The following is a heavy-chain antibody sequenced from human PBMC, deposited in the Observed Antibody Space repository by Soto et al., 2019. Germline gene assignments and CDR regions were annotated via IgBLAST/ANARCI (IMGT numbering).Heavy chain of an antibody. CDR3: ARAYYYGSGSYPPNYGMDV. Sequence: ASVKVSCKASGYTFTGYYIRWVRQAPGQGLEWMGWINPNSGGTNYAQKFQGWVTMTRDTSISTAYMELSRLRSDDTAVYYCARAYYYGSGSYPPNYGMDVWGQGTTVTVSS. CDR1: GYTFTGYY. V-gene: IGHV1-2*04. J-gene: IGHJ6*02. CDR2: INPNSGGT. D-gene: IGHD3-10*01.